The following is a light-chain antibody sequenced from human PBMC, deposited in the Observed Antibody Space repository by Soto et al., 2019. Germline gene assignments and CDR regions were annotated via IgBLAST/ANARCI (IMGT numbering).Light chain of an antibody. J-gene: IGKJ1*01. CDR2: DSS. CDR3: QRHDTYSWT. Sequence: DLQRTQLPSSLSPGVGHRVTNTCRASQSISKWLAWYQQKPGKAPKLLIYDSSSLQSGVPSRFSGSGSGTEFTLTLPSLQSDDSATYTCQRHDTYSWTFGRGTQVDIK. CDR1: QSISKW. V-gene: IGKV1-5*01.